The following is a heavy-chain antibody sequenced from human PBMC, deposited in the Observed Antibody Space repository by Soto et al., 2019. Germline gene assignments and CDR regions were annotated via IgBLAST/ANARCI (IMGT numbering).Heavy chain of an antibody. Sequence: QVQLVQSGAEVKKPGSSVKVSCKASGGTFSSYAISWVRQAPGQGLEWMGGIIPIFGTANYAQKVQGSDTITADDSKSTAYMELSSLRSEYTAVYYWARSDIVLMLSAREHFDYWGQGTLFTFSS. D-gene: IGHD2-8*01. CDR1: GGTFSSYA. CDR3: ARSDIVLMLSAREHFDY. V-gene: IGHV1-69*01. CDR2: IIPIFGTA. J-gene: IGHJ4*02.